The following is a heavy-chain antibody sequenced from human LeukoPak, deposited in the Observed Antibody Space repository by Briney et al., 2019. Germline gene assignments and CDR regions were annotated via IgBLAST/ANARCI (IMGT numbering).Heavy chain of an antibody. D-gene: IGHD6-13*01. J-gene: IGHJ4*02. CDR3: ARVMRRAGYSSSWYEVGY. V-gene: IGHV3-9*01. CDR2: ISWNSGSI. CDR1: GFTFDDYA. Sequence: GGSLRLSCAASGFTFDDYAMHWVRQAPGKGLEWVSGISWNSGSIGYADSVKGRFTISRDNAKNSLYLQMNSLTAEDTAVYYCARVMRRAGYSSSWYEVGYWGQGALVTVSS.